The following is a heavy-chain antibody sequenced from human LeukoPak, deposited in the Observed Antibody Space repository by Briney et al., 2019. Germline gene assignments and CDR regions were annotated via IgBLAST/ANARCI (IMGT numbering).Heavy chain of an antibody. D-gene: IGHD4-23*01. V-gene: IGHV3-7*01. CDR1: GLTFNTYW. Sequence: GGSLRLSCAAYGLTFNTYWMNWVRQAPGKGLEWVANTSPDGNEKYYADFVKGRFSIFRDDANSILYLQMNSLRGEDTAVYYCLPGKGYWGQGTLVTVSS. J-gene: IGHJ4*02. CDR2: TSPDGNEK. CDR3: LPGKGY.